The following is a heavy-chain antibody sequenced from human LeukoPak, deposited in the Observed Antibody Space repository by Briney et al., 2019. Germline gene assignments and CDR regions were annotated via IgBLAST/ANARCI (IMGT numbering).Heavy chain of an antibody. CDR3: ATVVVAAKLFDY. Sequence: SETLSLTCTVSGGSISSGDYYWSWIRQPPGKSLEWIGYIYYSGSAYYNPSLKSRVTISVDTSKNQFSLKLSSVTAADTAVYYCATVVVAAKLFDYWGQGTLVTVSS. D-gene: IGHD2-15*01. V-gene: IGHV4-30-4*01. J-gene: IGHJ4*02. CDR2: IYYSGSA. CDR1: GGSISSGDYY.